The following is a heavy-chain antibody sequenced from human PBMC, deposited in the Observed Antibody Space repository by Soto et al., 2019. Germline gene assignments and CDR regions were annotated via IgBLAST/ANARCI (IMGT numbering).Heavy chain of an antibody. J-gene: IGHJ3*02. CDR1: GFTFSSYD. D-gene: IGHD2-2*03. Sequence: GGSLRLSCAASGFTFSSYDMHWVRQATGKGLEWVSAIGTAGDTYYPGSVKGRFTISRENAKNSLYLQMNSLRAGDTAVYYCARGGVGYSSSTSCYFYPNAFDIWGHGTMVTVSS. CDR3: ARGGVGYSSSTSCYFYPNAFDI. V-gene: IGHV3-13*01. CDR2: IGTAGDT.